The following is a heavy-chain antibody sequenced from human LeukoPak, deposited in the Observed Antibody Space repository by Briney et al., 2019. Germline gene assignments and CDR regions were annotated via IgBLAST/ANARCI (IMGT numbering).Heavy chain of an antibody. J-gene: IGHJ4*02. V-gene: IGHV3-30*18. CDR3: AKDRTAGYDGLVDY. CDR1: GFIFSTYG. CDR2: ISHDGSHK. D-gene: IGHD5-12*01. Sequence: GGSLRLSCAASGSSGFIFSTYGMYWVRQAPGKGLEWVAVISHDGSHKDYADSVKGRFTISRDNSKNTLYLQMNSLRAEDTAVYYCAKDRTAGYDGLVDYWGQGTLVTVSS.